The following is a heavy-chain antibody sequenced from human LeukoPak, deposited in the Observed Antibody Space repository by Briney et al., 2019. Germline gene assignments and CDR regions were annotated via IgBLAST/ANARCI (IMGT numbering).Heavy chain of an antibody. D-gene: IGHD3-10*01. CDR1: GLTFSSCE. V-gene: IGHV3-48*03. Sequence: GGSLRLSCAAFGLTFSSCEMNWVRQAPGKGLEWVSYISTSGTTIYHADSVKGRFTISRDNAKNSLYLQMNSLRAEDTAVYYCARARGPVYYSGMDVWGQGTTVTVSS. J-gene: IGHJ6*02. CDR3: ARARGPVYYSGMDV. CDR2: ISTSGTTI.